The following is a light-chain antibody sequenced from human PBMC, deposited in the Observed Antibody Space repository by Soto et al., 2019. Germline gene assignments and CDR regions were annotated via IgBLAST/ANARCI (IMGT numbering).Light chain of an antibody. J-gene: IGLJ1*01. CDR3: SSYTSSSAYV. CDR1: ISDVGGYNY. CDR2: EVS. V-gene: IGLV2-14*01. Sequence: QSVLTQPSSVSGSPGQSITISCTGTISDVGGYNYVSWYQQQSGKAPKLMIHEVSNLPSGVSNRFSGSKSGNTASLTISGLQAEDEADYYCSSYTSSSAYVFRIGTKVTVL.